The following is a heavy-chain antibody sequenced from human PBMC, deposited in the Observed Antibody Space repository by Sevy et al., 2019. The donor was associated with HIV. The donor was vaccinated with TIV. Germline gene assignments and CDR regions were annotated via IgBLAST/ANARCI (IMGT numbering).Heavy chain of an antibody. V-gene: IGHV3-23*01. Sequence: GGCLRLSCAASGFTFSSYAMSWVRQAPGKGLEWVSAISGSGGSTYYADSVKGRFTISRDNSKNTLYLQMNSLRAEDTAVYYCAKRGGAGPGFDPWGQGTLVTVSS. CDR2: ISGSGGST. D-gene: IGHD1-26*01. CDR3: AKRGGAGPGFDP. CDR1: GFTFSSYA. J-gene: IGHJ5*02.